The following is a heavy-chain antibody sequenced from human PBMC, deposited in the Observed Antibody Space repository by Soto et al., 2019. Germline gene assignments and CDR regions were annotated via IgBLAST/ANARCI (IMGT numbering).Heavy chain of an antibody. Sequence: GGSLRLSCAAFGFTFSSYGMHWVRQAPGKGLEWVAVISYDGSNKYYADSVKGRFTISRDNSKNTLYLQMNSLRAEDTAVYYCAKVASRDYAMIPTSSIDYWGQGTLVTVSS. J-gene: IGHJ4*02. V-gene: IGHV3-30*18. D-gene: IGHD3-22*01. CDR1: GFTFSSYG. CDR3: AKVASRDYAMIPTSSIDY. CDR2: ISYDGSNK.